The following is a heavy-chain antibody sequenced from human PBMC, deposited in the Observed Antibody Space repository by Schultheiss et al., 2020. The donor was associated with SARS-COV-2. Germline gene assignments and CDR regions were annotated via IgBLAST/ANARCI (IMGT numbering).Heavy chain of an antibody. CDR2: ISDDGGNK. D-gene: IGHD3-16*01. Sequence: GGSLRLSCAASGFTFSSYALHWVRQAPGKGLEWVAVISDDGGNKSCADSVKGRFTISRDNSENTLYLQMSSLRAEDTAVYYCARDGGGKGDDYWGQGTLVTVPS. CDR3: ARDGGGKGDDY. CDR1: GFTFSSYA. J-gene: IGHJ4*02. V-gene: IGHV3-30-3*01.